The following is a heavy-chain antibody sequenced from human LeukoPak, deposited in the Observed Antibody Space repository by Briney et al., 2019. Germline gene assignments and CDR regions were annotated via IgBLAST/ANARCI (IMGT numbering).Heavy chain of an antibody. Sequence: GRSLRLSCAASGFTVSSNYMSWVRQAPGKGLEWVSVIYSGGSTYYADSVKGRFTISRDNAKNSLYLQMNSLRAEDTAVYYCARGSSTSYWGQGTLVTVSS. CDR3: ARGSSTSY. D-gene: IGHD2-2*01. CDR1: GFTVSSNY. J-gene: IGHJ4*02. CDR2: IYSGGST. V-gene: IGHV3-53*01.